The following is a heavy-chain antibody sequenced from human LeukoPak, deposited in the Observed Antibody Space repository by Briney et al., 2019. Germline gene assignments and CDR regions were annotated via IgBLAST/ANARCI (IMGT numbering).Heavy chain of an antibody. Sequence: GGSLRLSCAASGFTFDDYMMHWVRQAPGNGLEWVSLISWDGSDTYYADSVKGRFTISRDNSKDSLYLQMNSLRTDDTALYYCAKDSGALEEGYFDSWGQGTLVTVSS. CDR2: ISWDGSDT. J-gene: IGHJ4*02. CDR1: GFTFDDYM. CDR3: AKDSGALEEGYFDS. V-gene: IGHV3-43*01.